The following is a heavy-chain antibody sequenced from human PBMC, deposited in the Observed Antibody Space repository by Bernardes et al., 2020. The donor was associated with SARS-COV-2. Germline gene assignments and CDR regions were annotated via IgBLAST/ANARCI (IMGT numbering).Heavy chain of an antibody. CDR3: ARARIVGASRGAFDI. V-gene: IGHV3-33*01. J-gene: IGHJ3*02. Sequence: SLRLSCAASGFTFSSYGMHWVRQAPGKGLEWVAVIWYDGSNKYYADSVKGRFTISRDNSKNTLYLQMNSLRAEDTAVYYCARARIVGASRGAFDIWGQGTMVTVSS. CDR2: IWYDGSNK. D-gene: IGHD1-26*01. CDR1: GFTFSSYG.